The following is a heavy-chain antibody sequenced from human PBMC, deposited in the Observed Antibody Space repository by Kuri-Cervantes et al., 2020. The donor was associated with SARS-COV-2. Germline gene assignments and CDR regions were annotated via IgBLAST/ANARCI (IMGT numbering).Heavy chain of an antibody. J-gene: IGHJ4*02. V-gene: IGHV1-69*13. CDR3: TRGEAVAGTGNSGYEGYFDY. CDR1: GYTFTGYY. Sequence: SVKVSCKASGYTFTGYYMHWVRQAPGQGLEWMGGIIPIFGTANYAQKFQGRVTITADESTSTAYMELSSLRSEDTAVYYCTRGEAVAGTGNSGYEGYFDYWGQGTLVTVSS. CDR2: IIPIFGTA. D-gene: IGHD6-19*01.